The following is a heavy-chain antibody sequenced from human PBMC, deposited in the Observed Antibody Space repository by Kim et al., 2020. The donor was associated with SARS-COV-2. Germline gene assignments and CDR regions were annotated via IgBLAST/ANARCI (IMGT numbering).Heavy chain of an antibody. CDR3: AKLDLWELEAINDAFDI. Sequence: GGSLRLSCAASGFTFSRYAMSWVRKAPGKGLEWVSVISGSGGNTYYADSVKGRFTISRDNSKNTLYLQLNSLRAEDTAVYYCAKLDLWELEAINDAFDIWGQGTMVTVSS. J-gene: IGHJ3*02. D-gene: IGHD1-26*01. CDR1: GFTFSRYA. V-gene: IGHV3-23*01. CDR2: ISGSGGNT.